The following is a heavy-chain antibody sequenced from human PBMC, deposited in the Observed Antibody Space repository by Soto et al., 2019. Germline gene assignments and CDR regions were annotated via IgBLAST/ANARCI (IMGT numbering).Heavy chain of an antibody. D-gene: IGHD3-22*01. Sequence: QVQLQQWGAGLLKPSETLSLTCAVYGGSFSGYYWSWIRQPPGKGLEWIGEINHSGSTNYNPSLKTRVTISVETSKNQFALKLSAVTAEDTAVYYCERFFPVGNDSSGQYYFDYWGQGTLVTVSS. V-gene: IGHV4-34*01. J-gene: IGHJ4*02. CDR3: ERFFPVGNDSSGQYYFDY. CDR1: GGSFSGYY. CDR2: INHSGST.